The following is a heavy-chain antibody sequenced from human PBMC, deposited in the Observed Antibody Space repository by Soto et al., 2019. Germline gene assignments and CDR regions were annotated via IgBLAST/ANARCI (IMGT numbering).Heavy chain of an antibody. CDR1: GGSISSSSYY. CDR3: ARHVGGDYDFWSGPKGPFDY. D-gene: IGHD3-3*01. J-gene: IGHJ4*02. Sequence: SETLSLTCTVSGGSISSSSYYWGWIRQPPGKGLEWIGSIYYSGSTYYNPSLKSRVTISVDTSKNQFSLKLSSVTAADTAVYYCARHVGGDYDFWSGPKGPFDYWGQGTLVTVSS. V-gene: IGHV4-39*01. CDR2: IYYSGST.